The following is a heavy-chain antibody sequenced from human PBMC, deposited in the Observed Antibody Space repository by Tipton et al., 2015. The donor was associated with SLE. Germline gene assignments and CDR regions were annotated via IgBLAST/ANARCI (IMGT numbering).Heavy chain of an antibody. D-gene: IGHD6-19*01. J-gene: IGHJ4*02. CDR1: GGSISSSDYY. V-gene: IGHV4-31*03. CDR2: IYYSGNT. CDR3: ARRVRGGWYDY. Sequence: TLSLTCTVSGGSISSSDYYWTWIRQHPGKGLEWIGYIYYSGNTYYNPSLKSRITISVDTSTNQFSLKLCSVTAADTAVYYCARRVRGGWYDYWGQGTLVTVSS.